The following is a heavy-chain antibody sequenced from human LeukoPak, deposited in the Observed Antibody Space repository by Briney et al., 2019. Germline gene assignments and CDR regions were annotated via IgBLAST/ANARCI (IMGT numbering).Heavy chain of an antibody. CDR1: GFTSTNYA. J-gene: IGHJ4*02. D-gene: IGHD5-12*01. CDR3: AKGAYDYIEIGYFDS. Sequence: PGGSLRLSCAASGFTSTNYAMNWVRQAPGKGLEWVSVLIGSSGSTDYADSVKGRFTISRDNSKNTLFLQMNSLRAEDTAIYYCAKGAYDYIEIGYFDSWGQGSKVTVSS. CDR2: LIGSSGST. V-gene: IGHV3-23*01.